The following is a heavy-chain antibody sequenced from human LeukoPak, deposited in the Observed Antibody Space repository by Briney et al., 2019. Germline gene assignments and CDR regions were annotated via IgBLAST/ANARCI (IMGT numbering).Heavy chain of an antibody. Sequence: SETLSLTCAVYGGSFSGYYWSWIRQPPGKGLEWIGEINHSGSTNYNPFLKSRVTISVDTSKNQFSLKLSSVTAADTAVYYCARETKYYFDYWGQGTLVTVSS. CDR1: GGSFSGYY. V-gene: IGHV4-34*01. CDR2: INHSGST. CDR3: ARETKYYFDY. J-gene: IGHJ4*02.